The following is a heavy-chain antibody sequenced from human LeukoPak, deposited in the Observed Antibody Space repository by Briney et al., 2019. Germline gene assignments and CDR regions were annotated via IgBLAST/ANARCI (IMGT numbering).Heavy chain of an antibody. CDR2: IHSSGTT. J-gene: IGHJ4*02. Sequence: GRSLRLSCAASGFTVSSNYMSWVRQAPGKGLEWVSVIHSSGTTYYADSVKGRFIISRDNSKNTLYVQMNSLTAEDTAVYYCARETSGYAYFDYWGQGTLVTVSS. CDR3: ARETSGYAYFDY. V-gene: IGHV3-53*01. D-gene: IGHD3-22*01. CDR1: GFTVSSNY.